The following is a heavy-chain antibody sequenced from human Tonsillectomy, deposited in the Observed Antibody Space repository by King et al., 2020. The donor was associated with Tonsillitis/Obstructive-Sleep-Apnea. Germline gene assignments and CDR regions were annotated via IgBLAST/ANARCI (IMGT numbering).Heavy chain of an antibody. CDR1: GYTFTNYG. Sequence: QLVQSGAEVKKPGASVKVSCKASGYTFTNYGISWVRQAPGQGLEWMGWISAYDGNTNHAQKLQGGVTMTTDTSTSTAYMELRSLRSDDTAGYYCARGVAIRGIFYPFDYWGQGTLVTVSS. V-gene: IGHV1-18*01. J-gene: IGHJ4*02. CDR2: ISAYDGNT. CDR3: ARGVAIRGIFYPFDY. D-gene: IGHD3-3*02.